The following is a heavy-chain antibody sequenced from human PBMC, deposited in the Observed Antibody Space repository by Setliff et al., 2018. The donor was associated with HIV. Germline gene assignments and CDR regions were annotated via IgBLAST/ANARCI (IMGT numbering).Heavy chain of an antibody. D-gene: IGHD6-6*01. CDR3: ARVSYSGSSYIDY. J-gene: IGHJ4*02. CDR2: IYTSGST. Sequence: LSLTCTVSGGSISSGSHYWNWIRQPAGKGLEWIGHIYTSGSTNYNPSLKSRVTISVDTSKNQFSLKLSSVTAADTAVYYCARVSYSGSSYIDYWGQGTLVTVSS. V-gene: IGHV4-61*09. CDR1: GGSISSGSHY.